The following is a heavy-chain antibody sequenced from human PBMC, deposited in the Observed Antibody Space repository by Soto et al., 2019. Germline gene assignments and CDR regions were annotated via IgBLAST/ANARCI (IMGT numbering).Heavy chain of an antibody. V-gene: IGHV3-11*01. Sequence: GGSLRLSCAASGFAFSDNYMSWIRQAPGKGLEWVSYISSSGSIIYYADSVKGRFTISRDNAKNSLYLQMNSLRAEDTAVYYCARDLGYYESDGYFDYWGQGALVTVSS. CDR3: ARDLGYYESDGYFDY. CDR1: GFAFSDNY. D-gene: IGHD3-22*01. CDR2: ISSSGSII. J-gene: IGHJ4*02.